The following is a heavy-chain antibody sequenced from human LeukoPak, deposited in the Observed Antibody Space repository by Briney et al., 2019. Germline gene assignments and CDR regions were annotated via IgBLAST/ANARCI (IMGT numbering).Heavy chain of an antibody. V-gene: IGHV4-39*01. D-gene: IGHD3-22*01. Sequence: EPSETLSLTCTVSGGSISSSSYYWGWLRQPPGKGLEWIGGIYSSGSTYYNPSLKSRVTISLDTSKNQFSLKLSSVTAAGTAVYYCARSAINYYDSSGYYYWHYYYYMDVWGKGTTVTISS. CDR2: IYSSGST. J-gene: IGHJ6*03. CDR1: GGSISSSSYY. CDR3: ARSAINYYDSSGYYYWHYYYYMDV.